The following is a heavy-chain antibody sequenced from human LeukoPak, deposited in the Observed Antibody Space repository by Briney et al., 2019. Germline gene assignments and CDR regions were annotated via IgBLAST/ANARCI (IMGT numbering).Heavy chain of an antibody. CDR1: GSSISSSNW. V-gene: IGHV4-4*02. D-gene: IGHD6-13*01. Sequence: ASETLSLTCAVSGSSISSSNWWSWVRQPPGKGLEWIGEIYHSGSTNYNPSLKSRVTISIDKSKNQFSLKLSSLTAADTAVYYCARSRGSWYSDYWGQGTLVTVSS. CDR2: IYHSGST. CDR3: ARSRGSWYSDY. J-gene: IGHJ4*02.